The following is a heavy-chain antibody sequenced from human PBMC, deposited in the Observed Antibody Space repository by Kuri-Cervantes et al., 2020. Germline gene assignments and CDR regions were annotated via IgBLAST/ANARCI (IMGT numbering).Heavy chain of an antibody. J-gene: IGHJ5*02. Sequence: SQTLSLTCAVSGGSISSGGYSWSWIRQPPGKGLEWIGRIYTSGSTNYNPSLKSRVTMSVDTSKNQFSLKLSSVTAADTAVYYCARDGGYATRSWFDPWGQGTLVTVSS. CDR2: IYTSGST. D-gene: IGHD2-8*01. CDR3: ARDGGYATRSWFDP. CDR1: GGSISSGGYS. V-gene: IGHV4-61*02.